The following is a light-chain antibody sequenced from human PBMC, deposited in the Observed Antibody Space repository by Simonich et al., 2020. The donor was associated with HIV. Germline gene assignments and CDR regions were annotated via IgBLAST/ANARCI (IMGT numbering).Light chain of an antibody. J-gene: IGKJ1*01. CDR2: KAS. CDR3: QQYNSYPRT. Sequence: DIQMTQSPSTLSASVGDRVPITGRASQSISSWLAWYQQKPGKAPKLLIYKASSLESGVPSRFSGSGSGTECTLTISSLQPDDFATYYCQQYNSYPRTFGPGTKVEIK. CDR1: QSISSW. V-gene: IGKV1-5*03.